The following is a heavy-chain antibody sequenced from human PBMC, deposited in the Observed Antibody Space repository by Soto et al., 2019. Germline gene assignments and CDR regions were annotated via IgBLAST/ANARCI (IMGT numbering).Heavy chain of an antibody. CDR1: GFTFSSYG. Sequence: GGSLRLSCAASGFTFSSYGMHWVRQAPGKGLEWVAVISYDGSNKYYADSVKGRFTISRDNSKNTLYLQMNSLRAEDTAVYYCAKDQGVRELLYYYGMDVWGQGTTVTVSS. D-gene: IGHD3-10*01. CDR2: ISYDGSNK. V-gene: IGHV3-30*18. CDR3: AKDQGVRELLYYYGMDV. J-gene: IGHJ6*02.